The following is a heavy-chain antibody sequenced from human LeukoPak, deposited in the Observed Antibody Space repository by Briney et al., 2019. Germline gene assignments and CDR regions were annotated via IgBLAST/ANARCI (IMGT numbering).Heavy chain of an antibody. D-gene: IGHD1-26*01. CDR3: ARDSEL. J-gene: IGHJ4*02. CDR1: EFTVSTNY. V-gene: IGHV3-66*01. CDR2: IYRHGGT. Sequence: PGGSLRLSCAASEFTVSTNYVSWVRQAPGKGLEWVSVIYRHGGTAYADSVQGRFSIPRDNSKNTVDLQMNSLRAEDTAVYYCARDSELRGQGNLVTVSS.